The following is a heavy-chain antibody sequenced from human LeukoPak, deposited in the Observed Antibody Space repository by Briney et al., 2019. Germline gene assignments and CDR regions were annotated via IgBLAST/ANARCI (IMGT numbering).Heavy chain of an antibody. D-gene: IGHD1-26*01. V-gene: IGHV3-11*04. J-gene: IGHJ4*02. Sequence: GGSLRLSCAASGFTFSDYYMSWVRQAPGKGLEWGSYISNSGTTIYYADSVKWRFTISRDNAKNALFLQMNNLRAEDTALYYCARAELVGANYFDYWGQGTLVTVSS. CDR1: GFTFSDYY. CDR3: ARAELVGANYFDY. CDR2: ISNSGTTI.